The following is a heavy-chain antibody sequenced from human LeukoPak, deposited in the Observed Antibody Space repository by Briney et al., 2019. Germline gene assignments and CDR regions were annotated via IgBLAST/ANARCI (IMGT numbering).Heavy chain of an antibody. J-gene: IGHJ6*03. CDR3: ARGRRGYCSSTSCYTLPYYYYYYMDV. Sequence: SETLSLTCTVSGGSISSSSYYWGWIRQPPGKGLEWIGSIYYSGSTYYNPSLKSRVTISVDTSKNQFFLKLSSVTAADTAVYYCARGRRGYCSSTSCYTLPYYYYYYMDVWGKGTTVTVSS. V-gene: IGHV4-39*01. D-gene: IGHD2-2*02. CDR2: IYYSGST. CDR1: GGSISSSSYY.